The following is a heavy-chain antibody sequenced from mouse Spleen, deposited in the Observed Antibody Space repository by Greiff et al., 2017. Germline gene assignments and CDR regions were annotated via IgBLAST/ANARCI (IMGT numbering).Heavy chain of an antibody. CDR2: IWSGGST. D-gene: IGHD2-4*01. V-gene: IGHV2-2*01. J-gene: IGHJ1*03. CDR1: GFSLTSYG. CDR3: ARYDYDDWYFDV. Sequence: QVQLQQSGPGLVQPSQSLSITCTVSGFSLTSYGVHWVRQSPGKGLEWLGVIWSGGSTDYNAAFISRLSISKDNSKSQVFFKMNSLQADDTAIYYCARYDYDDWYFDVWGTGTTVTVSS.